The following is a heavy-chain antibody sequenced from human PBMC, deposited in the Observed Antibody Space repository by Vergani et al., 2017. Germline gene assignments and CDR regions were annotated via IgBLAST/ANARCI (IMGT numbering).Heavy chain of an antibody. CDR3: ARWHYGILTGYRY. J-gene: IGHJ4*03. Sequence: QVQVLQPGAEVKKSGASVKVSCKTSGYTSSNYYMHWVRQAPGQGLEWMGIINPSGGHTNYAQKFQGRVTMTRDTSTSTVYMELSSLRSEDPAVYYCARWHYGILTGYRYWGQGTLVTVSA. CDR1: GYTSSNYY. D-gene: IGHD3-9*01. CDR2: INPSGGHT. V-gene: IGHV1-46*03.